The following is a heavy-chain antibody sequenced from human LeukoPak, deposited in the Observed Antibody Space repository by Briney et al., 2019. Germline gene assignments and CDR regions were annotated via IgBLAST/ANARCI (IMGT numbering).Heavy chain of an antibody. D-gene: IGHD2-2*01. J-gene: IGHJ4*02. CDR1: GFTFSSYW. CDR2: INSDGSST. CDR3: ARADYYCSSTSCGFDY. Sequence: GGSLRLSCAASGFTFSSYWMHWVRQAPGKGLVWVSRINSDGSSTSYADSVKGRFTISRDNAKNTLYPQMNSLRAEDTAVYYCARADYYCSSTSCGFDYWGQGTLVSVSS. V-gene: IGHV3-74*01.